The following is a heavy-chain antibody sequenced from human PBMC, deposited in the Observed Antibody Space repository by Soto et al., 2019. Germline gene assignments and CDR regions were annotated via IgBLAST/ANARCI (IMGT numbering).Heavy chain of an antibody. CDR3: ANDRHEYSYGSYDY. D-gene: IGHD5-18*01. J-gene: IGHJ4*02. Sequence: QVQLVESGGAVVQPGRSLRLSCAASGFTFSSYGMHWVRQAPGKGLEWVAVLSYDGKSKYYADSAKGRFTISRDNSKNTLYLQMNSLRAEDTAVYYCANDRHEYSYGSYDYWGQGTLVTVSS. CDR2: LSYDGKSK. CDR1: GFTFSSYG. V-gene: IGHV3-30*18.